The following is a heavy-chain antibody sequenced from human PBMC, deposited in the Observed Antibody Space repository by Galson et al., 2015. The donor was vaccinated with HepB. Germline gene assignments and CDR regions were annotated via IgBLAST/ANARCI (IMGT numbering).Heavy chain of an antibody. CDR1: GGTFSSYT. V-gene: IGHV1-69*02. J-gene: IGHJ5*02. D-gene: IGHD5-24*01. Sequence: SVKVSCKASGGTFSSYTISWVRQAPGQGLEWMGRIIPILGIANYAQKFQGRVTITADKSTSTAYMELSSLRSEDTAVYYCAGTRGWLQSFSGWFDPWGQGTLVTVSS. CDR3: AGTRGWLQSFSGWFDP. CDR2: IIPILGIA.